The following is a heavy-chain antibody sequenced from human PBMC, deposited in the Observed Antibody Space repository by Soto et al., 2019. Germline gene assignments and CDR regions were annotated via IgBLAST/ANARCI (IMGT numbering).Heavy chain of an antibody. D-gene: IGHD5-12*01. J-gene: IGHJ3*01. CDR1: GFSFSAFE. CDR3: TKEKSVMNSGYDAFDL. Sequence: ESGGGLIEPGGSLRLSCAASGFSFSAFEMNWVRQAPGKGPEWAAHIKSGGSFTLYAASVKGRFTISRDDADNSLYLQMNRLRAEDTALYYCTKEKSVMNSGYDAFDLWGRGTMVTVSS. V-gene: IGHV3-48*03. CDR2: IKSGGSFT.